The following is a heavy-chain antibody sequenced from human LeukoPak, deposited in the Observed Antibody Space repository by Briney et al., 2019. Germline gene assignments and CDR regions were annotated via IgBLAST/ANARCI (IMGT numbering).Heavy chain of an antibody. V-gene: IGHV1-2*02. D-gene: IGHD3-10*01. CDR3: ARVRTMVRGVIITSSLYY. Sequence: ASVKVSCKASGYTFTGYYMHWVRQAPGQGLEWMGWINPNSGGTNYVQKFQGRVTMTRDTSISTAYMELSRLRSDDTAVYYCARVRTMVRGVIITSSLYYWGQGTLVTVSS. CDR1: GYTFTGYY. CDR2: INPNSGGT. J-gene: IGHJ4*02.